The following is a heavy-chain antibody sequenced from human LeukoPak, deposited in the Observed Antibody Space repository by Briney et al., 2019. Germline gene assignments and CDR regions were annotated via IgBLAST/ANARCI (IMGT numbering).Heavy chain of an antibody. Sequence: GESLKISCKGSGYSFTSYWIGWVRQMPGKGLEWMGIIYPGDSDTRYSPSFQGQVTISADKSISTAYLQWSSLKASDTAMYYCARQRVGAIPTGAFDIWGQGTMATVSS. CDR2: IYPGDSDT. V-gene: IGHV5-51*01. J-gene: IGHJ3*02. CDR1: GYSFTSYW. CDR3: ARQRVGAIPTGAFDI. D-gene: IGHD1-26*01.